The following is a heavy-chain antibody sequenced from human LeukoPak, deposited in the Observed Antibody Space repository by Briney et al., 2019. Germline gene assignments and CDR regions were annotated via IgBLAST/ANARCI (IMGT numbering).Heavy chain of an antibody. D-gene: IGHD5-18*01. V-gene: IGHV4-34*01. J-gene: IGHJ4*02. Sequence: SEPLSLTCAVYGGPFSGYYWSWIRQPPGKGLEWIGEINHSGSTNYNPSLKSRVTISVDTSKNQSSLKLSSVTAADTAVYYCARGHGSSYLDYWGQGTLVTVCS. CDR3: ARGHGSSYLDY. CDR2: INHSGST. CDR1: GGPFSGYY.